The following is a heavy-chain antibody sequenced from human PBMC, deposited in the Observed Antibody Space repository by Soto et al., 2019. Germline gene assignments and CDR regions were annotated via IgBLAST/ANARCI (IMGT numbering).Heavy chain of an antibody. D-gene: IGHD2-2*02. CDR3: ATGRIYRGLDV. Sequence: SETLSLTCSVSGGTISSYYWSWIRQPPGKGLEWIGYIYSRGTTSYNPSLKSRATILVDTSKNQFSLRLTSVTATDTAVYYGATGRIYRGLDVWGQGTTVTVFS. V-gene: IGHV4-59*12. J-gene: IGHJ6*02. CDR2: IYSRGTT. CDR1: GGTISSYY.